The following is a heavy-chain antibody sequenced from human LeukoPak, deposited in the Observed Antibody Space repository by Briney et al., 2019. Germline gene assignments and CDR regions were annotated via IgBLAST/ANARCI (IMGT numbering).Heavy chain of an antibody. J-gene: IGHJ3*02. CDR3: AREDSSVIQDAFDI. D-gene: IGHD3-22*01. CDR2: IYTSGSA. CDR1: GGSISSGSYY. V-gene: IGHV4-61*02. Sequence: SETLSLTCTVSGGSISSGSYYWSWIRQPAGKGLEWIGRIYTSGSANYNPSLKGRVTISVDTSKNQFSLKLSSVTAADTAVYYCAREDSSVIQDAFDIWGQGTMVTVSS.